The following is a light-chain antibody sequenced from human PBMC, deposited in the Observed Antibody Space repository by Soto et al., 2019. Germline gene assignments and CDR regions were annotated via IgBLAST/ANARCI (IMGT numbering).Light chain of an antibody. J-gene: IGKJ1*01. V-gene: IGKV1-39*01. Sequence: DIQVAQSPSCLSASVGDGFTITCRASQSIRSYVSWYQQKPGKAPNLLIYAASRLQSGVPSKLSGSRSGTDFTLTISSLQPEDSPTYYCQQSYSRVTFGQGTKVDIK. CDR2: AAS. CDR3: QQSYSRVT. CDR1: QSIRSY.